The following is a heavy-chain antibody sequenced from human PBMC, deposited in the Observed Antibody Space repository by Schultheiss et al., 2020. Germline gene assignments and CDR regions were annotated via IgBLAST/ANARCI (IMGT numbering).Heavy chain of an antibody. D-gene: IGHD3-3*01. CDR3: ARAPSRSDYYYGMDV. CDR2: IYYSGST. V-gene: IGHV4-59*01. J-gene: IGHJ6*02. Sequence: SETLSLTCTVSGGSISSYYWSWIRQPPGKGLEWIGYIYYSGSTNYNPSLKSRVTISVDTSKNQFSLKVNSVTAADTAVYYCARAPSRSDYYYGMDVWGQGTTVTVSS. CDR1: GGSISSYY.